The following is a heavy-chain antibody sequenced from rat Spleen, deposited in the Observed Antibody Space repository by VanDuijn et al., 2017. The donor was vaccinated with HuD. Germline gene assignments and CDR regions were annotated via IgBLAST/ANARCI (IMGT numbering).Heavy chain of an antibody. Sequence: EVQLVESGGGLVQPGRSLKLSCAASGFTFRNYGMAWVRQAPKKGLEWVASIGYEVSNTYYGDSVKGRFTISRDNAKSTLYLQMHSLGSEDTATYYCSREETLYWYFDFWGPGTMVTVSS. J-gene: IGHJ1*01. CDR3: SREETLYWYFDF. CDR1: GFTFRNYG. CDR2: IGYEVSNT. D-gene: IGHD3-4*01. V-gene: IGHV5-22*01.